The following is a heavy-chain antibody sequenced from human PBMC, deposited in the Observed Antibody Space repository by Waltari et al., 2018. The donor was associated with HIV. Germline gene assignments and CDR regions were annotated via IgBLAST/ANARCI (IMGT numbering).Heavy chain of an antibody. CDR3: ARGGYYYDISGYYHY. Sequence: QVQLVESGGGVVQPGRSLRLSCAASGFTFSNFAMHWVRQAPGKGLEWVAVKWYDGDNKYYAGSVKGRFTISRDNSKNTLYLQMNSLRVEDTAVYYCARGGYYYDISGYYHYWGQGTLVTVSS. CDR2: KWYDGDNK. CDR1: GFTFSNFA. D-gene: IGHD3-22*01. J-gene: IGHJ4*02. V-gene: IGHV3-33*01.